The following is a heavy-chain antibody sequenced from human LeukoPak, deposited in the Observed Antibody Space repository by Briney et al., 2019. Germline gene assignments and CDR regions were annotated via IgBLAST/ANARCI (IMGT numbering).Heavy chain of an antibody. CDR1: GFTFSSYW. CDR3: ARDLSGVTGYTYGRGIDY. Sequence: GGSLRLSCAASGFTFSSYWMSWVRQAPGKGLEWVANIKKDGSEKYYVDSVKGRFTISRDNAKTSLYLQMNSLRAEDTAVYYCARDLSGVTGYTYGRGIDYWGQGTLVTVSP. J-gene: IGHJ4*02. CDR2: IKKDGSEK. D-gene: IGHD5-18*01. V-gene: IGHV3-7*01.